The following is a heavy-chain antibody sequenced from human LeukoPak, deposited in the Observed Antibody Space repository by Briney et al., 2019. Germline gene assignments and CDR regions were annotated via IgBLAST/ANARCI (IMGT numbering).Heavy chain of an antibody. CDR3: ARVPGAVAADFDY. Sequence: SETLSLTCTVSGGSISSHYWSWIRQSPGKGLEWIGYIYYSGSTNYNPSLKSRVTISVDTSKNQFSLKLSSVTAADTAVYYCARVPGAVAADFDYWSQGTLVTVSS. V-gene: IGHV4-59*11. D-gene: IGHD6-19*01. CDR2: IYYSGST. J-gene: IGHJ4*02. CDR1: GGSISSHY.